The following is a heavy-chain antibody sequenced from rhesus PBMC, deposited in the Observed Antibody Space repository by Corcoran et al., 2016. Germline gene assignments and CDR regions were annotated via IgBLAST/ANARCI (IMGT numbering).Heavy chain of an antibody. CDR3: ARGGWSDYSSFDY. CDR1: GYSISSGYG. J-gene: IGHJ4*01. D-gene: IGHD3-22*01. Sequence: QVQLQESGPGLVKPSETLSLTCAVSGYSISSGYGWSWIRQPPGKGLEWIGDLGGRSDSNNDNPSLKSRGTISKDTSKNQFSLKLSSVTAADTAVYYCARGGWSDYSSFDYWGQGVLVTVSS. V-gene: IGHV4-127*01. CDR2: LGGRSDSN.